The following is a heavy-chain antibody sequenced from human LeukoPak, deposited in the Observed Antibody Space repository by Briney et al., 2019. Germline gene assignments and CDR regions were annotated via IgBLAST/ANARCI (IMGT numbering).Heavy chain of an antibody. CDR3: ARPTLAPSSWYGYPPNKYFQH. CDR2: INHSGST. CDR1: GGSFSGYY. D-gene: IGHD6-13*01. J-gene: IGHJ1*01. Sequence: SETLSLTCAVYGGSFSGYYWSWIRQPPGKGLEWIGEINHSGSTNYNPSLKSRVTISVDTSKNQFSLKLSSVTAADTAVYYCARPTLAPSSWYGYPPNKYFQHWGQGTLVTVSS. V-gene: IGHV4-34*01.